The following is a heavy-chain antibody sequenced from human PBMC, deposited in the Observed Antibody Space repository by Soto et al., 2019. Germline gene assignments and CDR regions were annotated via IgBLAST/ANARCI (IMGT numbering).Heavy chain of an antibody. CDR2: IYYSGST. CDR3: ARDRYNWNYGYYGMDV. D-gene: IGHD1-20*01. Sequence: SSETLSLTCTVSGGSISSGDYYWSWIRQPPGKGLEWIGYIYYSGSTYYNPSLKSRVTISVDTSKNQFSLKLSSVTAADTAVYYCARDRYNWNYGYYGMDVWGQGTTVTVSS. V-gene: IGHV4-30-4*01. CDR1: GGSISSGDYY. J-gene: IGHJ6*02.